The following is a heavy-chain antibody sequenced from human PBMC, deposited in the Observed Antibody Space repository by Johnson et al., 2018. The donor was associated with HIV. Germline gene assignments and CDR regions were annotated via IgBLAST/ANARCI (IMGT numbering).Heavy chain of an antibody. CDR3: AKYRMAGPGATGPFDI. CDR2: INWNGGGT. D-gene: IGHD6-13*01. J-gene: IGHJ3*02. CDR1: GFTFDDYA. Sequence: VQLVESGGGVVRPGGSLRLSCAASGFTFDDYAMSWVRQAPGKGLEWVSVINWNGGGTGYADSVKGRFPISRDNAKNTLFLQMNSLSAEDTALYFCAKYRMAGPGATGPFDIWGQGTVVTVSS. V-gene: IGHV3-20*04.